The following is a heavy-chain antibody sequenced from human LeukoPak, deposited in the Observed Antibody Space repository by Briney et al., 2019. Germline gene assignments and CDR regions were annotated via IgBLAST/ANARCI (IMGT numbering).Heavy chain of an antibody. D-gene: IGHD3-22*01. J-gene: IGHJ6*02. Sequence: PEGSLRLSCAASGFTFSSYWMSWVRQAPGKGLEWVANIKQDGSEKYYVDFVKGRFTISRDNAKNSLYLQMNSLRAEDTAVYYCARDISSGYRSSWGMDVWGQGTTVTVSS. CDR1: GFTFSSYW. CDR2: IKQDGSEK. V-gene: IGHV3-7*01. CDR3: ARDISSGYRSSWGMDV.